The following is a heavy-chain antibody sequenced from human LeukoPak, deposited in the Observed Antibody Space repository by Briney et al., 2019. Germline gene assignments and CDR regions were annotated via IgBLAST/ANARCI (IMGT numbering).Heavy chain of an antibody. Sequence: GASVKVSCKVSGYTLTELSMHWVRQAPGKGLEWMRGFDPEDGETIYAQKFQGRVTMTEDTSTDTAYMELSSLRSEDTAVYYCATGDYSNYYFDYWGQGTLVTVSS. D-gene: IGHD4-11*01. CDR2: FDPEDGET. CDR3: ATGDYSNYYFDY. V-gene: IGHV1-24*01. CDR1: GYTLTELS. J-gene: IGHJ4*02.